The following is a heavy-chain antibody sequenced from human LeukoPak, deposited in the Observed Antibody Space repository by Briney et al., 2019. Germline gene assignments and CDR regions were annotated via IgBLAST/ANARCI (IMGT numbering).Heavy chain of an antibody. CDR2: INHSGST. CDR1: GGSFSGYY. V-gene: IGHV4-34*01. D-gene: IGHD3-16*02. Sequence: PSETLSLTCAVYGGSFSGYYWSWIRQPPGKGLEWIGEINHSGSTNYNPSLKSRVTISLDTSKRQFSLKLSSVTAADTAVYYCARAFGGVIGDYHYYYYMDVWGKGTTVTVSS. J-gene: IGHJ6*03. CDR3: ARAFGGVIGDYHYYYYMDV.